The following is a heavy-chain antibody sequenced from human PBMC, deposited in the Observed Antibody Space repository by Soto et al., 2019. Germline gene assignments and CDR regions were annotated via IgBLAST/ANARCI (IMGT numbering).Heavy chain of an antibody. Sequence: EVQLLESGGDLVQPGGSLRLSCVASGFTFSNDDLSWVRQASGKGLEWVSAITAGGFNTYYADSVKVRFTISRDNSKNTLYLQMNSLRAEDTAVYYCAKNIGVFSGYANFDYWGQGTLVTVSS. J-gene: IGHJ4*02. V-gene: IGHV3-23*01. CDR2: ITAGGFNT. CDR3: AKNIGVFSGYANFDY. CDR1: GFTFSNDD. D-gene: IGHD5-12*01.